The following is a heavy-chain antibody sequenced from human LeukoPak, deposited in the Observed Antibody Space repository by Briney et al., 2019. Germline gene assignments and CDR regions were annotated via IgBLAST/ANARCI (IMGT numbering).Heavy chain of an antibody. Sequence: GASVKVSCKASGYTFTGYYIHWVRQAPGQGLEWMGWINAGNGNTKYSQKFQGRVTITRDTSASTAYMELSSLRSEDTAVYYCAGGMIGGNWDYYYGMDVWGQGTTVTVSS. D-gene: IGHD4-23*01. CDR3: AGGMIGGNWDYYYGMDV. V-gene: IGHV1-3*01. CDR1: GYTFTGYY. J-gene: IGHJ6*02. CDR2: INAGNGNT.